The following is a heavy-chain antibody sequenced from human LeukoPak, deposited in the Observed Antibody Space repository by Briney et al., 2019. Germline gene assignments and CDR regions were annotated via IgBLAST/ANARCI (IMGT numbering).Heavy chain of an antibody. D-gene: IGHD2-2*01. J-gene: IGHJ5*02. CDR3: ARGGRGIVVVPAAIRNNWFDP. V-gene: IGHV4-39*07. CDR1: GGSISSSSYY. CDR2: IYYSGST. Sequence: PSETLSLTCTVSGGSISSSSYYWGWIRQPPGKGLEWIGSIYYSGSTYYNPSLKSRVTISVDTSKNQFSLKLSSVTAADTAVYYCARGGRGIVVVPAAIRNNWFDPWGQGTLVTVSS.